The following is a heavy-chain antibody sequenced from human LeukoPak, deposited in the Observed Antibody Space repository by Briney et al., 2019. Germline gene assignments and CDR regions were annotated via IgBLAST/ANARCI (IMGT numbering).Heavy chain of an antibody. J-gene: IGHJ4*02. D-gene: IGHD4-17*01. CDR2: SMYYSGST. CDR3: ARLDGERPDY. CDR1: GGSISSSSYY. V-gene: IGHV4-39*07. Sequence: PSETLSLTCTVSGGSISSSSYYWGWIRQSPGKGLEWIGSSMYYSGSTYYNPSLKSRVTISVDTSNNQFSLKLTSVTAADTAVYYCARLDGERPDYWGQGTLVTVSS.